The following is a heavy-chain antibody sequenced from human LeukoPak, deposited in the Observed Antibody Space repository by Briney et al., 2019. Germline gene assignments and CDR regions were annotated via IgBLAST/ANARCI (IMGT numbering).Heavy chain of an antibody. CDR1: GFTFSSHG. V-gene: IGHV3-48*01. CDR3: ARFAAGGSYYYYMDV. CDR2: IGTSSTTI. D-gene: IGHD6-25*01. J-gene: IGHJ6*03. Sequence: GGSLRLSCAASGFTFSSHGVNWVRQPPGKGLEWVSNIGTSSTTIYYADSVKGRFTISRDNAKNSLYLQMNSLRADDTAVYYCARFAAGGSYYYYMDVWGKGTTVTVSS.